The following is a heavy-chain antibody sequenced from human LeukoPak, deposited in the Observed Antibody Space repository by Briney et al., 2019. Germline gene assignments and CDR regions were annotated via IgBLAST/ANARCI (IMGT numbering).Heavy chain of an antibody. V-gene: IGHV4-39*07. CDR1: GGSISSSSYY. D-gene: IGHD4-17*01. J-gene: IGHJ5*02. CDR2: IYYSGST. CDR3: ARGYGDYWFDP. Sequence: TSETLSLTCTVSGGSISSSSYYWGWIRQPPGKGLEWIGSIYYSGSTYYNPSLKSRVTISVDKSKNQFSLKLSSVTAADTAVYYCARGYGDYWFDPWGQGTLVTVSS.